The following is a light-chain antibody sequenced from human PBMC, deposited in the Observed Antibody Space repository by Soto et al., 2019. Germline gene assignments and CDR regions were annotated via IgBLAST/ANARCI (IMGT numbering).Light chain of an antibody. Sequence: QSVLTQPPSASGSPGQSVTISCTGTSSDVGGFNYVSWYQQHPGKAPKLMIYEVSKRPSGVPDRFSGSKSGNTASLTVSGLQAEDEADYYCSSYAGSNNRVFGGRTELTVL. V-gene: IGLV2-8*01. J-gene: IGLJ3*02. CDR1: SSDVGGFNY. CDR2: EVS. CDR3: SSYAGSNNRV.